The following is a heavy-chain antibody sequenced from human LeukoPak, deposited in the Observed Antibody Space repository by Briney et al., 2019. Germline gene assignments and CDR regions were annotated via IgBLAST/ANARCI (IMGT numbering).Heavy chain of an antibody. J-gene: IGHJ2*01. CDR1: GGSISSGFYY. D-gene: IGHD5-18*01. Sequence: SETLSLTCTVSGGSISSGFYYWSWIRQPAGKGLEWIGSIYYSGSTYYNPSLKSRVTISVDTSKNQFSLKLSSVTAADTAVYYCARLQTQTAKYWYFDLWGRGTLVTVSS. V-gene: IGHV4-39*01. CDR3: ARLQTQTAKYWYFDL. CDR2: IYYSGST.